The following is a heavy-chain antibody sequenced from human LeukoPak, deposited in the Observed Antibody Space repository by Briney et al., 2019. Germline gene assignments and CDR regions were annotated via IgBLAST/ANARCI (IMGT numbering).Heavy chain of an antibody. CDR3: AVRGRNYIYDF. V-gene: IGHV1-8*01. Sequence: ASVKVSCKASGYTFSSSDINWLRQATGQGLEWMGWINPNSDNRGYAQKFQGRVTMTRDTSTNTAYMELSSLKSEDTAVYYCAVRGRNYIYDFWGQGTLVIVSS. CDR1: GYTFSSSD. D-gene: IGHD3-3*01. CDR2: INPNSDNR. J-gene: IGHJ4*02.